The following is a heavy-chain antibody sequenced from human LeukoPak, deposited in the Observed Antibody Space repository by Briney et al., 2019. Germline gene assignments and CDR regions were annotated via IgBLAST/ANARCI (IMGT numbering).Heavy chain of an antibody. CDR1: GFAFSSYG. Sequence: GRSLRLSCAASGFAFSSYGMHRVRQAPGTGLEWVAVISYDGSNKYYADSVKGRFTISRDNSKNTLYLQMNSLRAEDTAVYYCAKAQDRRAVAGTVDYWGQGTLVTVSS. CDR3: AKAQDRRAVAGTVDY. V-gene: IGHV3-30*18. CDR2: ISYDGSNK. J-gene: IGHJ4*02. D-gene: IGHD6-19*01.